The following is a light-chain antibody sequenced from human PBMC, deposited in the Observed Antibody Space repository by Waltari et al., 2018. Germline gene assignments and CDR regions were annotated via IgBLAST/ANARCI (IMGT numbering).Light chain of an antibody. Sequence: QFVLTQSPSASASLGASVKITCTLSGGRNNFAIAWHQQQPQKGPRYLMMVNSDGSHTKGDGIPDLFSGSSSGAERFLTISSLQSEDEADYYCQIWGTGTQWMFGGGTKLTVL. V-gene: IGLV4-69*01. CDR3: QIWGTGTQWM. CDR1: GGRNNFA. CDR2: VNSDGSH. J-gene: IGLJ3*02.